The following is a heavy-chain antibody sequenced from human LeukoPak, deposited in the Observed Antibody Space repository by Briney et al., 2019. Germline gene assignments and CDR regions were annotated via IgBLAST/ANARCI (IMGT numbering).Heavy chain of an antibody. Sequence: SETLSLTCTVSGGSISSYYWSWIRQPAGKGLEWIGRVYSSGNANYSPSLKSRVILSLDTSRNQVSLRLSSVTAADTAVYYCARESDDRTRFYFEVDSWGQGTVVTVSS. V-gene: IGHV4-4*07. CDR2: VYSSGNA. D-gene: IGHD3-22*01. J-gene: IGHJ4*02. CDR1: GGSISSYY. CDR3: ARESDDRTRFYFEVDS.